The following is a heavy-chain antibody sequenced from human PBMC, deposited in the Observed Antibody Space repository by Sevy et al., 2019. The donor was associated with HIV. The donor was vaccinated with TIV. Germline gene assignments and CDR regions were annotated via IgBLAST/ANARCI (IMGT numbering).Heavy chain of an antibody. CDR2: IYSGGST. D-gene: IGHD6-19*01. V-gene: IGHV3-53*01. CDR1: GFNVNSNY. CDR3: ARGEWLAILFDY. J-gene: IGHJ4*02. Sequence: GGCLRLSCAASGFNVNSNYMSWVRQAPGKGLEWVSVIYSGGSTYYANSVKGRFTISRDSSKNTVYLQMNSLRAEDTAVYYCARGEWLAILFDYWGQGTLVTVSS.